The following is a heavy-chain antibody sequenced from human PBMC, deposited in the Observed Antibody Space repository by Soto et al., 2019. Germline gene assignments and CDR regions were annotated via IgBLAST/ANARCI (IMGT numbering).Heavy chain of an antibody. J-gene: IGHJ4*02. CDR2: ISGSGGST. CDR1: GFTFSSYA. CDR3: AYSSTPFDY. Sequence: EVQLLESGGGLVQPGGSLRLSSAASGFTFSSYAMSWVHQAPGKGLEWVSAISGSGGSTYYAESVKGRFTISRDNSKTTLYLQMNSLRAGDTAVYYCAYSSTPFDYWGQGTLVTVSS. V-gene: IGHV3-23*01. D-gene: IGHD6-13*01.